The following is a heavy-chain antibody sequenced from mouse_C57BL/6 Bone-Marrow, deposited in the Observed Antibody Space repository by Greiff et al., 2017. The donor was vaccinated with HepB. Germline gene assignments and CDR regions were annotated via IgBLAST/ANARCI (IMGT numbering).Heavy chain of an antibody. CDR1: GFTFSDYY. J-gene: IGHJ1*03. V-gene: IGHV5-16*01. CDR2: INYDGSST. D-gene: IGHD1-1*01. CDR3: ARGGITTVVAHWYFDV. Sequence: EVQVVESEGGLVQPGSSMKLSCTASGFTFSDYYMAWVRQVPEKGLEWVANINYDGSSTYYLDSLKSRFIISRDNAKNILYLQMSSLKSEDTATYYCARGGITTVVAHWYFDVWGTGTTVTVSS.